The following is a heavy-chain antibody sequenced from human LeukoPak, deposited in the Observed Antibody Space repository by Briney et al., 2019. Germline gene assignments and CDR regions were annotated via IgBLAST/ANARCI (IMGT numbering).Heavy chain of an antibody. D-gene: IGHD1-26*01. Sequence: GGSLRLSCAASGFTFSYYGMHWVRQAPGKGLEWVAFIRYDESKKFYGDSVKGRFTISRDNSKNTLYLQMNSLRTEDTAVYYCAKSHLPNAYSGTYYCDYWGQGTLVTVPS. CDR3: AKSHLPNAYSGTYYCDY. V-gene: IGHV3-30*02. CDR1: GFTFSYYG. CDR2: IRYDESKK. J-gene: IGHJ4*02.